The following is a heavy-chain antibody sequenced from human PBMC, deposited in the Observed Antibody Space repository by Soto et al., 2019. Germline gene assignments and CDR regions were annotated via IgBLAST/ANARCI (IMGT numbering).Heavy chain of an antibody. Sequence: SLRLSCAAYGFKFNDYAMHWVRQTPGKGLEWVSVISWNSGIRDYADSVKGRFTISRDSAKNALYLQMNSLRPEDTALYYCAKDEQYSISGGYYFDYWGQGTLVTVSS. CDR2: ISWNSGIR. CDR1: GFKFNDYA. J-gene: IGHJ4*02. D-gene: IGHD2-2*01. V-gene: IGHV3-9*01. CDR3: AKDEQYSISGGYYFDY.